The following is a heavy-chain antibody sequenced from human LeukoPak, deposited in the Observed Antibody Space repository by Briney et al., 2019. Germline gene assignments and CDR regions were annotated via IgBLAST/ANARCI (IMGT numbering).Heavy chain of an antibody. CDR3: ARDTLAVAGDLDY. CDR1: GFTFNGYW. D-gene: IGHD6-19*01. CDR2: IDSDGSTT. J-gene: IGHJ4*02. V-gene: IGHV3-74*01. Sequence: PGGSLGLSCAASGFTFNGYWMHWVRQVPGKGLVWVSLIDSDGSTTTYADSVKGRFSISRDNAKNTLYLQMNSLRVEDTAVYYCARDTLAVAGDLDYWGQGTLVTVSS.